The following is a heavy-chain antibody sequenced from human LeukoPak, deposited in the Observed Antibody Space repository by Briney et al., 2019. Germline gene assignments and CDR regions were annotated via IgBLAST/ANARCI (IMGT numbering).Heavy chain of an antibody. Sequence: GGSLRLSCAASGFTFSSYAMSWVRQAPGKGLEWVSGISPNGVITYYADSVKGRFTISRDNSKGTVYLQMNSLRPEDTAVYYCAKDDAWLQYGNWGRGTLVTVSS. D-gene: IGHD5-24*01. CDR2: ISPNGVIT. V-gene: IGHV3-23*01. CDR3: AKDDAWLQYGN. J-gene: IGHJ4*02. CDR1: GFTFSSYA.